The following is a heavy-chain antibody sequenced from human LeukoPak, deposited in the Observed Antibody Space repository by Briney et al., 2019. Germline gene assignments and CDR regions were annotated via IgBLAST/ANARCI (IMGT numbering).Heavy chain of an antibody. J-gene: IGHJ5*02. CDR2: INDSGST. CDR1: GGSCSGYN. V-gene: IGHV4-34*01. CDR3: ARDDRSIAVAGTPAVFFTWFDP. D-gene: IGHD6-19*01. Sequence: PSETLFLTCAVYGGSCSGYNWSWLRQPPGKRLEWIGEINDSGSTNYNASLKSRVTISVDTSKNQFSLKLSSVTAADTAVYYCARDDRSIAVAGTPAVFFTWFDPWGQGTLVTVSS.